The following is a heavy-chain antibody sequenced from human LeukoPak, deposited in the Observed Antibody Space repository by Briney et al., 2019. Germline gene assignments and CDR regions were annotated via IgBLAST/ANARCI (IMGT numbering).Heavy chain of an antibody. J-gene: IGHJ4*02. V-gene: IGHV1-18*01. CDR2: IAAYSGNT. Sequence: ASVKVSCKASGYTFSNYGLNWVRQVPGQGLEWMGRIAAYSGNTNYAAKFQGRVTMTTDTSTSTAYMELRSLRSDDTAVYYCARAGAYGDLIDYWGQGTLVTVSS. D-gene: IGHD4-17*01. CDR3: ARAGAYGDLIDY. CDR1: GYTFSNYG.